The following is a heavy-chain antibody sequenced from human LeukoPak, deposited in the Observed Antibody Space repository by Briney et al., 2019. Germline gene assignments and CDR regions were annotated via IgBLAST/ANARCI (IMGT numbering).Heavy chain of an antibody. V-gene: IGHV4-34*01. CDR2: INHSGST. Sequence: SETLSLTCAVYGGSFSGYYWSWIRQPLGKGLEWIGEINHSGSTNYNPSLKSRVTISVDTSKNQFSLKLSSVTAADTAVYYCARGRRITMIVVVPRPFDYWGQGTLVTVSS. CDR1: GGSFSGYY. CDR3: ARGRRITMIVVVPRPFDY. D-gene: IGHD3-22*01. J-gene: IGHJ4*02.